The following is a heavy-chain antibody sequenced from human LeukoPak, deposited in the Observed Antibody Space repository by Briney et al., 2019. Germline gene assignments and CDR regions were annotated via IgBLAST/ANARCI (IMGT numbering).Heavy chain of an antibody. V-gene: IGHV3-53*01. J-gene: IGHJ6*03. CDR3: ARAQWRTYSYYYMDV. Sequence: PGGSLRLSCAASGFTVSFNYMSWVRQAPGKGLEWISVIYSGGSTYYADSVKGRFPISRDDSKNTLYLQMNSLRAEDTAIYYCARAQWRTYSYYYMDVWGKGTTVTVSS. D-gene: IGHD6-19*01. CDR1: GFTVSFNY. CDR2: IYSGGST.